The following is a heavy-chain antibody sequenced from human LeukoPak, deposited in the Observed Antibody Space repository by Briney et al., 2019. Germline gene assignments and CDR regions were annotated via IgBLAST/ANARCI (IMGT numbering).Heavy chain of an antibody. CDR2: IYYSGST. V-gene: IGHV4-61*08. J-gene: IGHJ4*02. D-gene: IGHD2-15*01. Sequence: SETLSLTCTVSGGSISSGGYYWSWIRQHPGKGLEWIGYIYYSGSTNYNPSLRSRVTISIDTSKNQFSLKLSSVTAADTAVYYCARVPAYCGGGSCYGRWVDYWGQGTLVTVSS. CDR3: ARVPAYCGGGSCYGRWVDY. CDR1: GGSISSGGYY.